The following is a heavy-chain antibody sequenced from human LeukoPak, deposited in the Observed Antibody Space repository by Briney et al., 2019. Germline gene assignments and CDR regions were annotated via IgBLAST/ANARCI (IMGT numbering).Heavy chain of an antibody. CDR3: ALLWFGELSPLDY. D-gene: IGHD3-10*01. CDR2: ISYDGSNK. Sequence: GRSLRLSCAASGFTFSSYGMHWVRQAPGKGLEWVAVISYDGSNKYYADSVKGRFTISRDNSKNTLYLQMNSLRAEDTAVYYCALLWFGELSPLDYWGQGTLVTVSS. J-gene: IGHJ4*02. V-gene: IGHV3-30*03. CDR1: GFTFSSYG.